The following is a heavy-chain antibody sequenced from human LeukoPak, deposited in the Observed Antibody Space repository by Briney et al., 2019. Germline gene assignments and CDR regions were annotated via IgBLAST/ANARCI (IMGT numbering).Heavy chain of an antibody. CDR1: GYTFTSYA. V-gene: IGHV7-4-1*02. J-gene: IGHJ6*02. CDR2: INTNTGNP. Sequence: ASVKVSCKASGYTFTSYAMNWVRQATGQGLEWMGWINTNTGNPTYAQGFTGRVVFSLDTSFSTAYLQISSLKAEDTAVYYCARARRLVITLYYYGMDVWGHGTPVTVSS. D-gene: IGHD3-22*01. CDR3: ARARRLVITLYYYGMDV.